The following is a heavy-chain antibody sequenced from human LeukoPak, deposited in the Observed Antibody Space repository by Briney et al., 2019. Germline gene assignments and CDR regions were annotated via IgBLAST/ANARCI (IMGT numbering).Heavy chain of an antibody. D-gene: IGHD3-16*01. V-gene: IGHV4-61*02. Sequence: PSETLSLTCTVSGGSISSGSYYWSWIRQPAGKGLEWIGRIYTSGSTNYNPSLKSRVTMSEDTSKNQFSLKMTSVTAADTAVYYCASDSWGMFYFDYWGQGTLVTVSS. CDR1: GGSISSGSYY. CDR3: ASDSWGMFYFDY. J-gene: IGHJ4*02. CDR2: IYTSGST.